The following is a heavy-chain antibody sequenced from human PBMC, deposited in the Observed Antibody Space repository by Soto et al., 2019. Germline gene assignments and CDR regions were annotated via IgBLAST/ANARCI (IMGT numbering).Heavy chain of an antibody. CDR3: ARDGRYYYDSSGYYPWAFDI. Sequence: SVKVSCKGSGCTFSSYAISWVRQAPGQGLEWMGGIIPIFGTANYAQKFQGRVTITADESTSTAYMELSSLRSEDTAVYYCARDGRYYYDSSGYYPWAFDIWGQGTMVTVSS. CDR1: GCTFSSYA. J-gene: IGHJ3*02. CDR2: IIPIFGTA. D-gene: IGHD3-22*01. V-gene: IGHV1-69*13.